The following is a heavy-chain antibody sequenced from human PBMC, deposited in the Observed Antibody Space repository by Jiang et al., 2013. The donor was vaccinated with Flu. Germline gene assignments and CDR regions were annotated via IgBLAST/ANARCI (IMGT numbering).Heavy chain of an antibody. V-gene: IGHV4-4*02. CDR2: IHHSGHT. CDR1: GASVIGENW. CDR3: VRDGLGEYSSYDDNWFDP. Sequence: SLTCAVSGASVIGENWWSWVRQPPGRGLEWIAEIHHSGHTNYNPSLKTRVTTSLDKSENQFSLKLTSVTAADTAIYYCVRDGLGEYSSYDDNWFDPWGHGTLVTVSS. J-gene: IGHJ5*02. D-gene: IGHD5-12*01.